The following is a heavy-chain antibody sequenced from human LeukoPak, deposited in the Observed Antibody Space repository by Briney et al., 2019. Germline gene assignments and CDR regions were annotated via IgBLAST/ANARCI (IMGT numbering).Heavy chain of an antibody. D-gene: IGHD1-26*01. J-gene: IGHJ3*02. Sequence: PGGSLRLSCATSGFTFSSYSMNWVRQAPGKGLEWVSSISSSSSYIYYADSVKGRFTISTDNAKKTLYLQMNSLRVEDTAVYYCLTVVETTIAAFDIWGQGTMVTVSS. CDR1: GFTFSSYS. CDR3: LTVVETTIAAFDI. V-gene: IGHV3-21*01. CDR2: ISSSSSYI.